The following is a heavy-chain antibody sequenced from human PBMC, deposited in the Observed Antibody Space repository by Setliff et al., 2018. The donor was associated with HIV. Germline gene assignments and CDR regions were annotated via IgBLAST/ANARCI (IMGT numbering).Heavy chain of an antibody. CDR3: ARGLNVLSGYTWVV. D-gene: IGHD3-3*01. J-gene: IGHJ4*02. CDR2: MSPKSGNT. Sequence: GASVKVSCKASGYIFTSYDIHWVRQATGRGLEWMGRMSPKSGNTGNTQKFRGRITMTRDTSTNTAYMELSSLTSDDTAVYYCARGLNVLSGYTWVVWGQGTPVTVSS. V-gene: IGHV1-8*02. CDR1: GYIFTSYD.